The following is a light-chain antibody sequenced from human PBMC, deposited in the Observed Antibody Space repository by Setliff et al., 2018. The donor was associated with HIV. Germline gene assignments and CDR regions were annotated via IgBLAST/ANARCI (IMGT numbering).Light chain of an antibody. CDR1: SSDVGGYNY. Sequence: QSVLTQPASVSGSPGQSITISCTGTSSDVGGYNYVSWYQQHPGKAPKLIIYEVRNRPSGVSHRFSGSKSGNTASPTISGLQTEDEGDYYCSSYAITNTLPFGTGTKVTVL. J-gene: IGLJ1*01. CDR2: EVR. CDR3: SSYAITNTLP. V-gene: IGLV2-14*01.